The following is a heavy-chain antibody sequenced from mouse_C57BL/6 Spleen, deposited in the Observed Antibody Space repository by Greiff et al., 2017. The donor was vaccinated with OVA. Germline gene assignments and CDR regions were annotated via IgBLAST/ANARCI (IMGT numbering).Heavy chain of an antibody. Sequence: QVQLQQPGAELMKPGASVKLSCKASGYTFTGYWIEWVKQRPGHGLEWIGEIFPGSGSTHYNEKFKSKATFTADTSSNTAYMQLSSLTTEDSAIYYCARKGSGWFAYWGQGTLVTVSS. CDR1: GYTFTGYW. J-gene: IGHJ3*01. V-gene: IGHV1-9*01. CDR2: IFPGSGST. CDR3: ARKGSGWFAY.